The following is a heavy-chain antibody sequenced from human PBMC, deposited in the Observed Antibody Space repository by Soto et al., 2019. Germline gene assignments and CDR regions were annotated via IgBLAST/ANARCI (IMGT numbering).Heavy chain of an antibody. CDR3: ARDRGGTWMYKWFDP. Sequence: QVQLQESGPRLVKPSGTLSLTCSVSGVSVRNYYWSWIRQPPGKGLEWIGHIYYSGSTYYNPSLKSRVTISVDTSTNQFSLNVRSVTAADTAVYYCARDRGGTWMYKWFDPWGQGTPVTVSS. J-gene: IGHJ5*02. V-gene: IGHV4-30-4*01. D-gene: IGHD3-10*01. CDR2: IYYSGST. CDR1: GVSVRNYY.